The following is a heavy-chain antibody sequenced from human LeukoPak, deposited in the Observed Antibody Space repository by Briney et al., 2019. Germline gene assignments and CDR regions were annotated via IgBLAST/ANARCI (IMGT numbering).Heavy chain of an antibody. Sequence: GGSLRLSCAASGCTFSSYSMNWVRQAPGKGLEWVSYISSSSSTIYYADSVKGRFTISRDNAKNSLYLQMNSLRAEDTAVYYCARDGSGSYYKGPDYWGQGTLVTVSS. CDR3: ARDGSGSYYKGPDY. D-gene: IGHD1-26*01. CDR1: GCTFSSYS. V-gene: IGHV3-48*01. CDR2: ISSSSSTI. J-gene: IGHJ4*02.